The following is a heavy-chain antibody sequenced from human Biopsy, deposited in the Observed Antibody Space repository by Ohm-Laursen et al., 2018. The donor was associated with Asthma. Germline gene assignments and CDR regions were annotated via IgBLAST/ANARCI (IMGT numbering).Heavy chain of an antibody. CDR3: AKGEWELLEANFDY. Sequence: SLRLSCAASGFTFSSYAMHWVRQAPGKGLEWVAVISYDGSNKYYADSVKGRFTISRDNSKNTLYLQMNSLRAEDTALYYCAKGEWELLEANFDYWDQGTLVTVSS. V-gene: IGHV3-30-3*01. CDR1: GFTFSSYA. J-gene: IGHJ4*02. CDR2: ISYDGSNK. D-gene: IGHD1-26*01.